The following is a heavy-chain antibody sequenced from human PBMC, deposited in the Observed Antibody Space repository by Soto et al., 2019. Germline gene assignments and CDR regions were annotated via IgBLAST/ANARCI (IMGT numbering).Heavy chain of an antibody. CDR2: INHSGST. CDR1: GGSFSGYH. J-gene: IGHJ4*02. D-gene: IGHD1-7*01. CDR3: ARGHSYKLNYYYYLHY. Sequence: QVQLQQWGAGLLKPSETLSLTCAVYGGSFSGYHWSWIRLPPGKGLEWIGEINHSGSTNYNPSLTRRVTISVDTSKNQYSLKLKSVSAAYTTVQYCARGHSYKLNYYYYLHYWGQGTLVTVSS. V-gene: IGHV4-34*01.